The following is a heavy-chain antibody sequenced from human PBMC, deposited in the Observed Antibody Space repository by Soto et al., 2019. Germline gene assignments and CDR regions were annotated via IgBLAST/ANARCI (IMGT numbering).Heavy chain of an antibody. D-gene: IGHD3-3*01. CDR1: GFTFSTYW. Sequence: GGSLRLSCAASGFTFSTYWMSWVRQAPGKGLEWVANIKQDGSEQYHVGSVRGRFTISRDKAKNTLYMQMNSLRAEHTAVYYCARDQADFWSGTRDYYGMDVWGQGTSVTVSS. CDR2: IKQDGSEQ. V-gene: IGHV3-7*01. CDR3: ARDQADFWSGTRDYYGMDV. J-gene: IGHJ6*02.